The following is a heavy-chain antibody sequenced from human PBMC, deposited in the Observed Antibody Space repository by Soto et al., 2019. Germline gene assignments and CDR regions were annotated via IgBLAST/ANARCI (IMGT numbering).Heavy chain of an antibody. CDR2: IWYDGSNK. D-gene: IGHD4-4*01. Sequence: GGSLRLSCAASGFTFSSYGMHWVRQAPGKGLEWVAVIWYDGSNKYYAASVKGRFTISRDNSKNTLYLQMNSLRAAGTAVYYCARDVYSNYVFDYWGKGPLVTVSS. J-gene: IGHJ4*02. V-gene: IGHV3-33*01. CDR3: ARDVYSNYVFDY. CDR1: GFTFSSYG.